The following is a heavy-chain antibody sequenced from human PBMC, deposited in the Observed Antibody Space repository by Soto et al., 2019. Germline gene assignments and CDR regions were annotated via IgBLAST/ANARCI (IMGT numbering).Heavy chain of an antibody. Sequence: SQTLSLTFAISGDSVSSNSSAWNWIRQSPSRGLEWLGRTYYRSKWYNDYAVSVKSRITINPDTSKNQFSLQLNSVTPEETAVYYCARDRVDYGDYYSYGMDVWGQGTTMTV. D-gene: IGHD4-17*01. J-gene: IGHJ6*02. CDR1: GDSVSSNSSA. CDR3: ARDRVDYGDYYSYGMDV. CDR2: TYYRSKWYN. V-gene: IGHV6-1*01.